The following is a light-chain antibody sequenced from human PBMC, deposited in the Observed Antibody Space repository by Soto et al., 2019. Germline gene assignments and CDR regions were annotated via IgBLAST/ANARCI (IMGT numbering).Light chain of an antibody. CDR3: SSYTSSTTRV. Sequence: QSVLTQTASVSGSPGQSITISCTGTSSDVGDYNYVSWYQQHPGKAPKLMIYEVSNRPSGVSNRFSGSKSGNTASLTISGLQAEDEADYYCSSYTSSTTRVFGGGTKLTVL. CDR2: EVS. J-gene: IGLJ2*01. V-gene: IGLV2-14*01. CDR1: SSDVGDYNY.